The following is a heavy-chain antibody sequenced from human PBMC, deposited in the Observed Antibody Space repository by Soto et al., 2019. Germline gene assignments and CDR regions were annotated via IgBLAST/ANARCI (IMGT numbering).Heavy chain of an antibody. D-gene: IGHD6-6*01. CDR3: ARAAGGIGARLDAFDI. V-gene: IGHV3-74*01. CDR1: GFTFSSYG. Sequence: HPSGSMELSCAASGFTFSSYGMHWVCQTPGKGLAWVSRIHSDGSNETYADSVRGRFTISRDNAKNTLYLQMNSLRAEDTAVYYCARAAGGIGARLDAFDIWGQGTMVTVS. J-gene: IGHJ3*02. CDR2: IHSDGSNE.